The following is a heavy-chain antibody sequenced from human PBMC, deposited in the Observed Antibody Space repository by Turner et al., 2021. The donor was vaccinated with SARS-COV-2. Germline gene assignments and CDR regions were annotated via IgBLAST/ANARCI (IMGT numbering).Heavy chain of an antibody. CDR2: INWNSGTI. D-gene: IGHD3-22*01. J-gene: IGHJ3*02. Sequence: EVQLVESGGGLVQPGRSLRLSCAASGFTFDDYAMHWVRQAPGKGLEWVSGINWNSGTIGYADSVKGRFTISRDNAKNSLYLQMNSLRAEDTALYHCAKDKSAEDYYDSSGYYGGGAFDIWGQGTMVTVSS. V-gene: IGHV3-9*01. CDR3: AKDKSAEDYYDSSGYYGGGAFDI. CDR1: GFTFDDYA.